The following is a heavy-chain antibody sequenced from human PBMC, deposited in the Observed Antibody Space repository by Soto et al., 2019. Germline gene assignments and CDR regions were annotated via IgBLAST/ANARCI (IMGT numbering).Heavy chain of an antibody. CDR2: ISYDGSNK. D-gene: IGHD3-22*01. Sequence: PGGSLRLSCAASGFTFSSYAMHWVRQAPGKGLEWVAVISYDGSNKYYADSVKGRFTISRDNSKNTLYLQMNSLRAEDTAVYYCARDPYDSSGYRAGSFDYWGQGTLVTVSS. CDR1: GFTFSSYA. J-gene: IGHJ4*02. V-gene: IGHV3-30-3*01. CDR3: ARDPYDSSGYRAGSFDY.